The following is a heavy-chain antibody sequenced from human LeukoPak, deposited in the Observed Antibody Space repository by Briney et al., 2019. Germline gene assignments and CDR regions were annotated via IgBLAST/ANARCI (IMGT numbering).Heavy chain of an antibody. CDR1: GGSISSSSYY. CDR2: IYYSGST. Sequence: SSETLSLTCTVSGGSISSSSYYWGWIRQPPGKGLEWIGSIYYSGSTYYNPSLKSRVTISVDTSKKQFSLKLSSVTAADTAVYYCARLPSDSSGWYRFDYWGQGTLIIVS. J-gene: IGHJ4*02. V-gene: IGHV4-39*01. CDR3: ARLPSDSSGWYRFDY. D-gene: IGHD6-19*01.